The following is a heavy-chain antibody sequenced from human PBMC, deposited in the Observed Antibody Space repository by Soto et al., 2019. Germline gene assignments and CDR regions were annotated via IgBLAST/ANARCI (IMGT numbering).Heavy chain of an antibody. J-gene: IGHJ4*02. CDR2: IFHGGHT. D-gene: IGHD3-22*01. V-gene: IGHV4-34*12. Sequence: SETLSLTCGVYGGSFSAYYWSWIRQPPGKGLEWIGTIFHGGHTNYSPSLKSRVSISVDTSKNQFSLELSSVTAADTAVYYCARPHYQSNTFYFYFDYWSQGTLVTVSS. CDR1: GGSFSAYY. CDR3: ARPHYQSNTFYFYFDY.